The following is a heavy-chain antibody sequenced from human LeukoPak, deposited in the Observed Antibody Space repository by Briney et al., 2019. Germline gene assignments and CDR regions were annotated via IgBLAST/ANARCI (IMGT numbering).Heavy chain of an antibody. D-gene: IGHD3-22*01. CDR3: ARARRLYYYDSSGYDFDY. J-gene: IGHJ4*02. CDR2: IYSGGST. Sequence: GGSLRLSCAASGFTFSDYYMSWVRQAPGKGLEWVSVIYSGGSTYYADSVKGRFTISRDNSKNTLYLQMNSLRAEDTAVYYCARARRLYYYDSSGYDFDYWGQGTLVTVSS. CDR1: GFTFSDYY. V-gene: IGHV3-53*01.